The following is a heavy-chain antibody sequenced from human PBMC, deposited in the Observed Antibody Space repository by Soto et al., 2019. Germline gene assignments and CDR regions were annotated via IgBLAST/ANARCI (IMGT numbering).Heavy chain of an antibody. D-gene: IGHD3-3*01. CDR3: AKSLLFMITIFGVVKYYYGMDV. Sequence: EVQLLESGGGLVQPGGSLRLSCAASGFTFSSYAMSWVRQAPGKGLEWVSAISGSGGSTYYADSVKGRFTISRDNSNNTLYLQMNSLRAEDTAVYYCAKSLLFMITIFGVVKYYYGMDVCGQGTTVTVSS. V-gene: IGHV3-23*01. CDR2: ISGSGGST. CDR1: GFTFSSYA. J-gene: IGHJ6*02.